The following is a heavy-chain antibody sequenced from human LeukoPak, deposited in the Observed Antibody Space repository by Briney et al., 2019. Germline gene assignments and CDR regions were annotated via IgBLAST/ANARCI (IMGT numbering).Heavy chain of an antibody. J-gene: IGHJ3*02. D-gene: IGHD3-16*01. CDR3: ARDKIGRGIVDI. CDR2: IYYSGST. V-gene: IGHV4-59*01. CDR1: GGSISYYY. Sequence: PSETLSLTCTVSGGSISYYYWSWIRQPPGKGLEWIGYIYYSGSTNYNPSLKSRVTISVDTSKNQFSLKLSSVTAADTAVYYCARDKIGRGIVDIWGQGTMVTVSS.